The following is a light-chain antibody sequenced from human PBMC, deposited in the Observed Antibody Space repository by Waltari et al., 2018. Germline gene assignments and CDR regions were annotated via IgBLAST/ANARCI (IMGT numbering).Light chain of an antibody. J-gene: IGKJ3*01. CDR1: KSVNKN. Sequence: EVVMTHSPATLSVSLGERAILSCRASKSVNKNLAWYQRKPGQAPRLLIYGASTRATGIAARFSGSGSGTEFTLTISSLQSEDSAIYFCQQYNRWPPTFGPGTKVDIK. V-gene: IGKV3-15*01. CDR3: QQYNRWPPT. CDR2: GAS.